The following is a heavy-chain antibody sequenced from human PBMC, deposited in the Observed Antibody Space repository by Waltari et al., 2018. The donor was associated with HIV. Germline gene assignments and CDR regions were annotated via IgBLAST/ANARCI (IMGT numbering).Heavy chain of an antibody. CDR3: ARQFTTGTTIYHYYYGMDV. CDR1: GGSISSYY. V-gene: IGHV4-4*07. Sequence: QVQLQESGPGLVKPSETLSLTCTVSGGSISSYYWIWIRQPAGKGLEWIGRIYTSGTTTYNPSVRSRVTMSVDTSKNQFSLKLSSVTTADTAVYYCARQFTTGTTIYHYYYGMDVWGHGTTVTVSS. CDR2: IYTSGTT. D-gene: IGHD1-1*01. J-gene: IGHJ6*02.